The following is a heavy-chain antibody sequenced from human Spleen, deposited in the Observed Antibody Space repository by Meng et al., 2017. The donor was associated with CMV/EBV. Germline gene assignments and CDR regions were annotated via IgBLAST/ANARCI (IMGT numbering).Heavy chain of an antibody. D-gene: IGHD3-22*01. Sequence: SGFAFDDYGMRWVRQAPGKGLEWVSGINWNGGSTGYADSVKGRFTISRDNAKNSLYLQMNSLRAEDTALYYCARDLGYYYDSSGYYFWGQGTLVTVSS. V-gene: IGHV3-20*03. CDR1: GFAFDDYG. CDR3: ARDLGYYYDSSGYYF. CDR2: INWNGGST. J-gene: IGHJ4*02.